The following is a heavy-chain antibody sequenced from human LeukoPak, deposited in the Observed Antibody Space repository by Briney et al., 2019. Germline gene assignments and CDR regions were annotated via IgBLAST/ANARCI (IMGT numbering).Heavy chain of an antibody. CDR2: ISSSGSTI. Sequence: GGSLRLSCAASGFTFSSYEMNWVRQAPGKGLEWVSYISSSGSTIYYADSVKGRFTISRDNAKNSLYLQMNSLRAEDTVVYYCAMIVVVPARAFDIWGQGTMVTVSS. J-gene: IGHJ3*02. V-gene: IGHV3-48*03. CDR3: AMIVVVPARAFDI. D-gene: IGHD2-2*01. CDR1: GFTFSSYE.